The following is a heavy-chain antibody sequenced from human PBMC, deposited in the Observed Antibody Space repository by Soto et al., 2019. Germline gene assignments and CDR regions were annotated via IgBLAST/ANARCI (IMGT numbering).Heavy chain of an antibody. CDR2: IYYSGST. J-gene: IGHJ4*02. D-gene: IGHD1-26*01. CDR1: GGSISSGGYY. CDR3: ARMAYSGSYFDY. Sequence: QVQLQESGPGLVKPSQTLSLTCNVSGGSISSGGYYWSWIRPQPGKGLVWIAYIYYSGSTYYNPSNKSPVTISEDTYKNKFSLKLSSVTAADTDVYYSARMAYSGSYFDYWGQGTLVTVSS. V-gene: IGHV4-31*01.